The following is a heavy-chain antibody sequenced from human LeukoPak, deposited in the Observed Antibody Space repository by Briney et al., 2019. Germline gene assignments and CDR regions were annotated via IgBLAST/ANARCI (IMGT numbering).Heavy chain of an antibody. CDR2: ISSSSSYI. D-gene: IGHD1-26*01. CDR1: GFTFSDYY. V-gene: IGHV3-11*06. CDR3: ARGGTTAYYYYYYMDV. J-gene: IGHJ6*03. Sequence: GRTLRLSCAASGFTFSDYYMSWIRQAPGKGLEWVSSISSSSSYIYYADSVKGRFTISRDNAKNSLYLQMNSLRAEDTAVYYCARGGTTAYYYYYYMDVWGKGTTVTVSS.